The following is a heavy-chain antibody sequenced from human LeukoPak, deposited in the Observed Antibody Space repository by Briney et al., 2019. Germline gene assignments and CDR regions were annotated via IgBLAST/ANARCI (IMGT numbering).Heavy chain of an antibody. CDR3: ARDRSLSPPDWFDP. V-gene: IGHV4-4*07. Sequence: SETLSLTCTVSGGSISSYYKSWIRPPAGKGLEWIVRIYARGSTNYNPSLKSRVTMSVDTSKNQFTLKLSSVTAADTAVYYCARDRSLSPPDWFDPWGQGTLVTVSS. D-gene: IGHD2-2*01. CDR1: GGSISSYY. CDR2: IYARGST. J-gene: IGHJ5*02.